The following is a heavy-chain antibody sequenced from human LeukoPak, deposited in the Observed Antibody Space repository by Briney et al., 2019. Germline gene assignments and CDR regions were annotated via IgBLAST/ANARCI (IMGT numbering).Heavy chain of an antibody. D-gene: IGHD6-19*01. J-gene: IGHJ4*02. V-gene: IGHV1-18*01. Sequence: ASVKVSCKTSGYSFGTYGINWVRQAPGQGLEWMGWINTYNGNTHFAQKFQDRVTLTTDTPTSTVFMDLRSLTSDDTAVYFCARDIQTVAGHLVDYWGQGTLVTVSS. CDR1: GYSFGTYG. CDR3: ARDIQTVAGHLVDY. CDR2: INTYNGNT.